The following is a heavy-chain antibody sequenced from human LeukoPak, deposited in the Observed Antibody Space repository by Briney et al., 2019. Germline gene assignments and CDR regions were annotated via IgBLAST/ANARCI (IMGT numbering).Heavy chain of an antibody. V-gene: IGHV1-2*02. CDR2: INPNSGET. CDR3: ARVLFNSGYDY. CDR1: GYTFTGAY. J-gene: IGHJ4*02. Sequence: ASVTLSFKPSGYTFTGAYVHWVRQAPGQGLEWMGWINPNSGETKFAQKFQGRVTMTSDTSISTVYMDLGGLRSDDTAVYYCARVLFNSGYDYWGQGSLVTVSS. D-gene: IGHD3-9*01.